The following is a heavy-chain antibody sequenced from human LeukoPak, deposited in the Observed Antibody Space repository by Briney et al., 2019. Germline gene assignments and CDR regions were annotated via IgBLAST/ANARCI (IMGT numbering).Heavy chain of an antibody. D-gene: IGHD3-10*01. Sequence: SETLSLTCTVSGGSISSYYWSWIRQPPGKGLEWIGYIYYSGSTNYNPSLKSRITISVDTSKNQFSLKLSSVTAADTAVYYCARLPDYYSRHGAPGWGQGTLVTVSS. J-gene: IGHJ4*02. CDR1: GGSISSYY. CDR2: IYYSGST. CDR3: ARLPDYYSRHGAPG. V-gene: IGHV4-59*12.